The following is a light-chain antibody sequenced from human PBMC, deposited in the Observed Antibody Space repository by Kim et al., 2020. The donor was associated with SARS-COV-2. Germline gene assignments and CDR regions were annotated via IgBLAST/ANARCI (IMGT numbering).Light chain of an antibody. J-gene: IGKJ2*01. Sequence: LSVAPGESVTRSCRDSQSISSKLAWYQQKPGQAPRLLIDGASSRATGIPARFSGSGSGTEFTLTISSLQSEDFAVYYCQQYSFWYTFGQGTKLEI. CDR3: QQYSFWYT. V-gene: IGKV3-15*01. CDR2: GAS. CDR1: QSISSK.